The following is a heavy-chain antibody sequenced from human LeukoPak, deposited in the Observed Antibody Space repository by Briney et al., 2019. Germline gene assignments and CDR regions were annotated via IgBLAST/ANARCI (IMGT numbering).Heavy chain of an antibody. CDR2: IKQDGSEK. J-gene: IGHJ4*02. Sequence: GGSLRLSCAASGFTFSSYWMTWVRQAPGKGLEWVANIKQDGSEKYYVDSVKGRFTISRDNAKKSLYLQMNSLRAEDTAVYYCASGFWSGYYMGPFDYWGQGTLVTVSS. V-gene: IGHV3-7*01. CDR3: ASGFWSGYYMGPFDY. D-gene: IGHD3-3*01. CDR1: GFTFSSYW.